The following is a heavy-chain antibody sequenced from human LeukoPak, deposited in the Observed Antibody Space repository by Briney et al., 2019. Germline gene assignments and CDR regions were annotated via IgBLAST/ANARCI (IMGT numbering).Heavy chain of an antibody. V-gene: IGHV3-23*01. D-gene: IGHD2-15*01. CDR1: GFTFSSHA. CDR2: ICVSGAST. Sequence: GGSLRLSCAASGFTFSSHAMSGVRQAPGKGVEWFSAICVSGASTYYAASVDARFTISTDNSQNPLYLHMNSLRAEDTAIYYCARDPTYGGRVYWGQGTLVTVSS. CDR3: ARDPTYGGRVY. J-gene: IGHJ4*02.